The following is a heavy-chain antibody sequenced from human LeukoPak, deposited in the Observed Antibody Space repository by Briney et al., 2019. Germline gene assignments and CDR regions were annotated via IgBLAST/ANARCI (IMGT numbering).Heavy chain of an antibody. V-gene: IGHV1-18*01. CDR2: ISAYSGNT. CDR1: GYTFTSYG. J-gene: IGHJ4*02. Sequence: SVKVSCKASGYTFTSYGISWVRQAPGQGLEWMGWISAYSGNTNYAQKLQGRVTMTTDTSPSTAYMELRSLRYDDTAVYYCARGLRTTYYYDSSGSAFDYWGQGTLVTVSS. D-gene: IGHD3-22*01. CDR3: ARGLRTTYYYDSSGSAFDY.